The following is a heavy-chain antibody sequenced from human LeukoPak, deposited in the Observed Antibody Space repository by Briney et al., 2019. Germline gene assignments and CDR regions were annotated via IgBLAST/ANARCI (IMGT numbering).Heavy chain of an antibody. Sequence: GGSLRLSCAASGFTFSNYGIHWVRQAPGKGLEWVAIISYDGTNKYYADSVKGPFTISRDNSKNTLYLQMNSLRAEDTAMYYCAKEEGVMAIAGSPSGYWGQGTLVTVSS. V-gene: IGHV3-30*18. CDR3: AKEEGVMAIAGSPSGY. D-gene: IGHD2-21*01. CDR2: ISYDGTNK. J-gene: IGHJ4*02. CDR1: GFTFSNYG.